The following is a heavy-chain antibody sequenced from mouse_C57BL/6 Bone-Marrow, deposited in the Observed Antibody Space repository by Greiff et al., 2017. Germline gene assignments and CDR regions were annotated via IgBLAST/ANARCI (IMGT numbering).Heavy chain of an antibody. Sequence: QVQLQQSGAELARPGASVKLSCKASGYTFTSYGLSWVKQRTGQGLEWIGEISPRSGNTYYNEKFTGKATLTADKSSSTEYMGLRSLTAEDSAVFFCAKIRGPFDYWGQGTTLTGSS. J-gene: IGHJ2*01. CDR3: AKIRGPFDY. D-gene: IGHD5-1-1*01. CDR2: ISPRSGNT. V-gene: IGHV1-81*01. CDR1: GYTFTSYG.